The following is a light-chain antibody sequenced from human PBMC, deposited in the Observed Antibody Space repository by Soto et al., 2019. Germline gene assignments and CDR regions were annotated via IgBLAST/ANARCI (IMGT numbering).Light chain of an antibody. CDR1: SSDIGGYNY. CDR2: DVS. CDR3: SSYISSSTLDVV. Sequence: QSALTQPAPVSGSPGQSITISCTGTSSDIGGYNYVSWYQQHPGKAPKLIIYDVSNRPSGVSNRFSGSKSGNTASLTISGLQAEDEADYYCSSYISSSTLDVVFGGGTKVTVL. J-gene: IGLJ2*01. V-gene: IGLV2-14*01.